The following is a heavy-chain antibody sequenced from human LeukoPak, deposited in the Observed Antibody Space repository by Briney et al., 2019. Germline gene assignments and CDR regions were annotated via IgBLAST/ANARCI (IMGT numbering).Heavy chain of an antibody. CDR3: ARRLHYGSGTGAFDI. D-gene: IGHD3-10*01. Sequence: KVSCKASGYTFTSYWIGWVRQMPGKGLEWMGIIYPGDSDTRYIPSFQGQVTISADKSISTAYLQWSSLKASDTAMYYCARRLHYGSGTGAFDIWGQGTMVTVSS. V-gene: IGHV5-51*01. J-gene: IGHJ3*02. CDR2: IYPGDSDT. CDR1: GYTFTSYW.